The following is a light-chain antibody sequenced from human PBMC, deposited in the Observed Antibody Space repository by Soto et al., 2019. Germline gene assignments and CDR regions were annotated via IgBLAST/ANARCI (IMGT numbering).Light chain of an antibody. CDR2: EVS. CDR3: SSYAASNPLV. Sequence: QSALTQPPSASGSPGQSGTISCTGTSSDVGGYNYVSWYQQHPGKAPKLMIYEVSKRPSGGPDRFSGSKSGNTASVTVSGLPGGHEAEYSGSSYAASNPLVFGAGTKVTVL. V-gene: IGLV2-8*01. J-gene: IGLJ2*01. CDR1: SSDVGGYNY.